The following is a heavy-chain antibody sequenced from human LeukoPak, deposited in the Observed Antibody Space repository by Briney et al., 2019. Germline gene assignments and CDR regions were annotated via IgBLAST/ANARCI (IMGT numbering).Heavy chain of an antibody. CDR2: IYSGGST. D-gene: IGHD4-17*01. V-gene: IGHV3-66*01. CDR3: ASPSDYGDYYFDY. Sequence: GGSLRLSCAASGFTVSSNYMSWVRQAPGKGLEWVSVIYSGGSTYYADSVKGRFTISRDNSKNTLYLQMNSLRAEDTAVYYCASPSDYGDYYFDYWGQGTLVTVSS. J-gene: IGHJ4*02. CDR1: GFTVSSNY.